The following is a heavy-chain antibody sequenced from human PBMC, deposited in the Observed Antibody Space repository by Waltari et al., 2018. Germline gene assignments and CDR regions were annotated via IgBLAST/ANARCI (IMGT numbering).Heavy chain of an antibody. CDR3: ARLVRPPGLRYFDWLE. D-gene: IGHD3-9*01. CDR1: SYW. V-gene: IGHV5-51*01. J-gene: IGHJ4*02. Sequence: SYWIGWVRQMPGKGLEWMGIIYPGDSDTRYSPSFQGQVTISADKSISTAYLQWSSLKASDTAMYYRARLVRPPGLRYFDWLEWGQGTLVTVSS. CDR2: IYPGDSDT.